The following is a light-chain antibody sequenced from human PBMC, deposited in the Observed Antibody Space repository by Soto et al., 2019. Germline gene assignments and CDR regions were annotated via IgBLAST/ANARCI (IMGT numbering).Light chain of an antibody. V-gene: IGKV3-20*01. J-gene: IGKJ1*01. CDR2: GAS. Sequence: EIVLTQSPGTLSLSPGVRATLSCTASQSVSSSYLAWYQQKPGQAPRLLIYGASSRATGIPDRFSGSGSGTDFTLTISRLEPEDFAVYYCQQYGSSPVTFGQGTKVDIK. CDR1: QSVSSSY. CDR3: QQYGSSPVT.